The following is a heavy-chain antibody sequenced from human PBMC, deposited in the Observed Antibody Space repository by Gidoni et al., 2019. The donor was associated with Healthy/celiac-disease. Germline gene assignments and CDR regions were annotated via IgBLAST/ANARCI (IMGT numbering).Heavy chain of an antibody. CDR1: GFTFSSYW. V-gene: IGHV3-74*01. J-gene: IGHJ6*02. Sequence: EVQLVESGGGLVQPGGSLRLSCAASGFTFSSYWMHWVRQAPGKGLVWVSRINSDGSSTSYADSVKGRFTISRDNAKNTLYLQMNSLRAEDTAVYYCARVLGYCSSTSCYTAYYYYGMDVWGQGTTVTVSS. D-gene: IGHD2-2*02. CDR3: ARVLGYCSSTSCYTAYYYYGMDV. CDR2: INSDGSST.